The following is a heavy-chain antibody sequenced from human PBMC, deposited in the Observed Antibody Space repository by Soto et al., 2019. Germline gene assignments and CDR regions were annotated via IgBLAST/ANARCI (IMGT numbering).Heavy chain of an antibody. V-gene: IGHV3-53*01. J-gene: IGHJ4*02. CDR3: ARADSSGWSYYFDY. Sequence: LRLSCAASGFTVSSNYMSWVRQAPGKGLEWVSVIYSGGSTYYADSVKGRFTISRDNSKNTLYLQMNSLRAEDTAVYYCARADSSGWSYYFDYWGQGTLVTVSS. D-gene: IGHD6-19*01. CDR1: GFTVSSNY. CDR2: IYSGGST.